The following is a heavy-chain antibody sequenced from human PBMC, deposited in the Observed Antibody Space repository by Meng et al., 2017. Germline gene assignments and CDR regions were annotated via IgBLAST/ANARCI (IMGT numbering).Heavy chain of an antibody. D-gene: IGHD3-3*01. V-gene: IGHV3-9*01. Sequence: GGSLRLSCAASGFTFDDYAMHWVRQAPGKGLEWVSGISWNSGSIGYADSVKGRFTISRDNAKNSLYLQMNSLRAEDTALYYFAKAYYDFMNFSAFDIWGQGTMVTVSS. CDR1: GFTFDDYA. J-gene: IGHJ3*02. CDR2: ISWNSGSI. CDR3: AKAYYDFMNFSAFDI.